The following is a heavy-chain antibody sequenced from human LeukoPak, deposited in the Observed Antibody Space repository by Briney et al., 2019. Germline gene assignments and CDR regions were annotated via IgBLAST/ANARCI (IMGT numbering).Heavy chain of an antibody. V-gene: IGHV3-23*01. CDR3: AKTYYDFWSDYSIIPGPFEY. CDR1: ELTFNNYA. CDR2: ISGSGGST. Sequence: GGSLRLSCAVSELTFNNYAMSWVRQAPGKGLEWVSTISGSGGSTFYADSVKGRFTISRDNSKNTLYLRMNSLRAEDTAVYYCAKTYYDFWSDYSIIPGPFEYWGQGTLVTVSS. J-gene: IGHJ4*02. D-gene: IGHD3-3*01.